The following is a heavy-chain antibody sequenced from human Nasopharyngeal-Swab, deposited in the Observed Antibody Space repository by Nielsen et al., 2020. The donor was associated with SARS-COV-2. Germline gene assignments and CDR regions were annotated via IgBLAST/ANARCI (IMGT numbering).Heavy chain of an antibody. V-gene: IGHV4-34*01. D-gene: IGHD3-3*01. Sequence: SETLSLTCAVYGGSFSGYYWSWIRQPPGKGLEWIGEINHSGSTNYNPSLKSRVTISVDTSKNQFSLKLSSVTAADTAVYYCARGLSRFLEWLPFDYWGQGTLVTVSS. CDR2: INHSGST. J-gene: IGHJ4*02. CDR1: GGSFSGYY. CDR3: ARGLSRFLEWLPFDY.